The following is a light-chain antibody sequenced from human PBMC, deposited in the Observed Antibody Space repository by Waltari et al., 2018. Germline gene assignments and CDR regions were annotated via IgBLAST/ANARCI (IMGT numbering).Light chain of an antibody. CDR1: GSNIGAGYD. Sequence: QSVLTQPPSVSGAPGQRVTISCTGSGSNIGAGYDVHWYQHLPRAAPKLLIYGSSSRPLGVPDRFFGSTSGTSASLAITGLQADDEGDYYCQSYDTSLSVVFGGGTKLTVL. CDR2: GSS. CDR3: QSYDTSLSVV. J-gene: IGLJ3*02. V-gene: IGLV1-40*01.